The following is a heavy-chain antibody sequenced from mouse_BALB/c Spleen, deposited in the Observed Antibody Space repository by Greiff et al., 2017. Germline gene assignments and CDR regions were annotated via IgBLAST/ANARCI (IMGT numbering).Heavy chain of an antibody. J-gene: IGHJ4*01. V-gene: IGHV1-63*02. D-gene: IGHD4-1*01. CDR3: AREGANWDYAMDY. Sequence: VQLQQSGAELVRPGTSVKISCKASGYTFTNYWLGWVKQRPGHGLEWIGDIYPGGGYTNYNEKFKGKATLTADTSSSTAYMQLSSLTSEDSAVYFCAREGANWDYAMDYWGQGTSVTVSS. CDR1: GYTFTNYW. CDR2: IYPGGGYT.